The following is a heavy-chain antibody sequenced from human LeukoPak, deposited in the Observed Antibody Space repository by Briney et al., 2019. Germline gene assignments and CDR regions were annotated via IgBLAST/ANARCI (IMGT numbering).Heavy chain of an antibody. J-gene: IGHJ5*02. D-gene: IGHD6-19*01. CDR2: ISAYNGST. V-gene: IGHV1-18*01. CDR3: ARLKSARGIAVAGTGWFDP. CDR1: GYTFTSYG. Sequence: GASVKVSCKASGYTFTSYGISWVRQAPGQGLEWMGWISAYNGSTNYAQKLQGRVTMTTDTSTSTAYMELRSLRSDDTAVYYCARLKSARGIAVAGTGWFDPWGQGTLVTVSS.